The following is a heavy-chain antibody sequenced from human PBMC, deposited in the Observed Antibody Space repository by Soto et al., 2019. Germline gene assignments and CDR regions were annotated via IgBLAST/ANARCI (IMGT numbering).Heavy chain of an antibody. CDR1: GFTFSSYA. CDR3: AKSTGYYVYYGMDV. Sequence: QVQLVESGGGVVQPGRSLRLSRAASGFTFSSYAMHWVRQAPGKGLEWVAVISYDGSNKYYADSVKGRFTISRDNXXNTLYLQMNSLRAEDTAVYYCAKSTGYYVYYGMDVWGQGTTVTVSS. CDR2: ISYDGSNK. D-gene: IGHD3-9*01. J-gene: IGHJ6*02. V-gene: IGHV3-30-3*02.